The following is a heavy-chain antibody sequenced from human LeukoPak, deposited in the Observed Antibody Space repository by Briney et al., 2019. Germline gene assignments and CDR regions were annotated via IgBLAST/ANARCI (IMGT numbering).Heavy chain of an antibody. D-gene: IGHD3-10*01. CDR1: GGSISSYY. CDR2: IYYSGST. Sequence: SETLSLTCTVSGGSISSYYWSWIRQPPGKGLEWIGYIYYSGSTNYNPSLKSRVTISVDTSKNQFSLKLSSVTAADTAVYYCARSGSSDYYGSGSYYLSFDYWGQGTLVTVSS. CDR3: ARSGSSDYYGSGSYYLSFDY. J-gene: IGHJ4*02. V-gene: IGHV4-59*01.